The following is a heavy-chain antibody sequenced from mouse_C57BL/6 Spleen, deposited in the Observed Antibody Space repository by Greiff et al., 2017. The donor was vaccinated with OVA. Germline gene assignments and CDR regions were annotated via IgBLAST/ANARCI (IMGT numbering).Heavy chain of an antibody. J-gene: IGHJ2*01. Sequence: QVQLQQPGAELVKPGTSVKLSCKASGYTFTSYWMHWVKQRPGQGLEWIGVIDPSDSYTNYNQKFKGKATLTVDTSSSTAYMQLSSLTSEDSAVYYCARRAYFAYDYWGQGTTLTVSS. V-gene: IGHV1-59*01. CDR2: IDPSDSYT. D-gene: IGHD1-2*01. CDR3: ARRAYFAYDY. CDR1: GYTFTSYW.